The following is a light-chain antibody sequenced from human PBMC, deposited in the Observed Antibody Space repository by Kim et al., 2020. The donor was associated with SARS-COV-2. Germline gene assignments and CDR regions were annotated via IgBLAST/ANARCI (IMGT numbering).Light chain of an antibody. CDR1: QTISTW. J-gene: IGKJ3*01. V-gene: IGKV1-5*01. Sequence: YAAVGGRVTITCRASQTISTWLAWYQQKPGKPPNALISDASSLESGVPSRFSGSGSGTEFTLTISSLQPDDFATYYCQEYNSDFTFGPGTKVDIK. CDR2: DAS. CDR3: QEYNSDFT.